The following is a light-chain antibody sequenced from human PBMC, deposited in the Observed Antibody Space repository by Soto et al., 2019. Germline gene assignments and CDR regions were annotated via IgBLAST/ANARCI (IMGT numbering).Light chain of an antibody. Sequence: QSALTQPASVSGSPGQSITISCTGTSSDAGDYNVVSWYQQHPGKAPKVIIYEDSTRPSGVSNRISGSKSGNTASLTISGLQAEDEADYYCYSYAGSRTAWVFGGGTKLTVL. CDR3: YSYAGSRTAWV. V-gene: IGLV2-23*01. CDR2: EDS. CDR1: SSDAGDYNV. J-gene: IGLJ3*02.